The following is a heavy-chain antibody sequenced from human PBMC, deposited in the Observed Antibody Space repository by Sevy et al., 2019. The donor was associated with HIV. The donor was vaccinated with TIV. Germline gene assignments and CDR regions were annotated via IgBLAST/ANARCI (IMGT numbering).Heavy chain of an antibody. CDR2: ISSSGRYI. J-gene: IGHJ4*02. D-gene: IGHD1-7*01. CDR3: ARDALSGTSAY. Sequence: GGSLRLSCGASGFTFSAYVMNWVRQGPGKGLEWVSSISSSGRYIYYADSVQGRFTISRDNAEDSLYLQMNNLRAEDTAVYYCARDALSGTSAYWGQGTLVTVSS. CDR1: GFTFSAYV. V-gene: IGHV3-21*01.